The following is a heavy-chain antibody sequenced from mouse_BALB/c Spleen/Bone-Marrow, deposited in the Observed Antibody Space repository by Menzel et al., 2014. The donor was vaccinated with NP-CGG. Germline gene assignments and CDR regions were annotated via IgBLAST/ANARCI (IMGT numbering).Heavy chain of an antibody. V-gene: IGHV2-6-2*01. Sequence: VKLMESGPDLVAPSQSLSITCTVSGFSLTSYGVHWVRPPPGKGLEWLVVIWSDGSTTYNSALKSRLSISKDNSKSQVFLKMNSLQTDDTAMYYCARHRYGAMDYWGQGTSVTVSS. J-gene: IGHJ4*01. D-gene: IGHD2-14*01. CDR3: ARHRYGAMDY. CDR2: IWSDGST. CDR1: GFSLTSYG.